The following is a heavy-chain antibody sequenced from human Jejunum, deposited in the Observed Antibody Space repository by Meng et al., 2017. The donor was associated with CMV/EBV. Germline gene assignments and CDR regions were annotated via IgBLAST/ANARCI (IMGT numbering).Heavy chain of an antibody. CDR3: AKSTRSTWSTFGA. V-gene: IGHV3-23*01. CDR2: LSGTGGGRT. CDR1: GFTLNTYG. Sequence: GFTLNTYGMSWGREAPGKGLEWVSSLSGTGGGRTYYADSVKGRFTISRDNPRNTLYLQMDSLRADDTAVYFCAKSTRSTWSTFGAWGQGTLGTVSS. D-gene: IGHD6-13*01. J-gene: IGHJ4*02.